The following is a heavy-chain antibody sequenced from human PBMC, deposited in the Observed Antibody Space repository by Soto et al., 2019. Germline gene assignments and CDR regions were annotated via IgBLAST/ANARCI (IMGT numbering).Heavy chain of an antibody. CDR1: GYTFTSYG. Sequence: ASVKVSCKASGYTFTSYGISWVRQAPGQGLEWMGWISDYNGNTNYAQKLQGRVTMTTDTSTSTAYMELRSLRSDDTAVYYCARFMITFGGVPITRHFDYWGQGTLVTVSS. D-gene: IGHD3-16*01. V-gene: IGHV1-18*01. CDR3: ARFMITFGGVPITRHFDY. J-gene: IGHJ4*02. CDR2: ISDYNGNT.